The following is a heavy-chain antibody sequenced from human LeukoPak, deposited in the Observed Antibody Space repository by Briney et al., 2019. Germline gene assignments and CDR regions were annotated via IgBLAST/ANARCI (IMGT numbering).Heavy chain of an antibody. Sequence: GGSLRLSCAASGFTFSSYSMTWVRQAPGKGLEWVAVISYDGSNKYYADSVKGRFTISRDNSKNTLYLQMNSLRPEDTAVYYCAKVHLTYYYDSSGYGFQDYWGQGTLVTVSS. J-gene: IGHJ4*02. CDR2: ISYDGSNK. CDR3: AKVHLTYYYDSSGYGFQDY. CDR1: GFTFSSYS. V-gene: IGHV3-30*18. D-gene: IGHD3-22*01.